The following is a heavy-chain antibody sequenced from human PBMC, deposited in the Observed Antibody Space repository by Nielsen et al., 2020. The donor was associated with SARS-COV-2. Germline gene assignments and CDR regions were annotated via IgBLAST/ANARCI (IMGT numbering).Heavy chain of an antibody. CDR3: ARGDLVVVPSPILGLGPFFYYFYLDV. J-gene: IGHJ6*03. D-gene: IGHD2-2*02. CDR1: GGSVSSNDW. CDR2: VSHSGGT. Sequence: SETLSLTCAVSGGSVSSNDWWTWVRQSPGKGLEWVGEVSHSGGTKYNPSLKSRVTLSMDKSKRQFSLRLTSVSAADTAVYFCARGDLVVVPSPILGLGPFFYYFYLDVWGKGTTVIVSS. V-gene: IGHV4-4*02.